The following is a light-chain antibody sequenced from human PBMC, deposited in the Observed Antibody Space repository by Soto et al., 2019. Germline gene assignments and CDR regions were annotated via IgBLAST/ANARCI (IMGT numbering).Light chain of an antibody. CDR2: GAS. V-gene: IGKV3-20*01. CDR3: QQYGSSRT. J-gene: IGKJ1*01. CDR1: HSVSSSY. Sequence: EIVLTQSPGTLSLSPGERATLSCRAIHSVSSSYLAWYHQKPGKAPRLLIYGASSRASGIPDRFSGSGSGTDFTLTISRLEPEDFAVYYCQQYGSSRTFGQGTKVEIK.